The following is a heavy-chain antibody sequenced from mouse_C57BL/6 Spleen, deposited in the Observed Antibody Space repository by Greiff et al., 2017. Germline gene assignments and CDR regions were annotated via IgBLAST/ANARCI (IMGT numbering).Heavy chain of an antibody. CDR2: INPSSGYT. CDR3: ARDLRTGYAMDY. CDR1: GYTFTSYW. V-gene: IGHV1-7*01. D-gene: IGHD1-1*01. J-gene: IGHJ4*01. Sequence: QVQLQQSGAELAKPGASVKLSCKASGYTFTSYWMHWVKQRPGQGLEWIGYINPSSGYTKSNQKFKDTATLTADKSSSTAYMQLSSLTYEASAVYYCARDLRTGYAMDYWGQGTSVTVSS.